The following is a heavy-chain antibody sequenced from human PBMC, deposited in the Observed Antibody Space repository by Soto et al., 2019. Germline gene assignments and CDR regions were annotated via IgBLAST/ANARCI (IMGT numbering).Heavy chain of an antibody. CDR3: ARDRHGSDWYTYYFYTLAV. J-gene: IGHJ6*02. CDR1: GFIFSDYA. Sequence: EVQLLESGGGLVQPGESLRLSCAASGFIFSDYAMTWVRQAPGKGLEWVSGISGSGESIYYADSVEGRFTISRDNSKNPLYLQMNSLRGEDPAVYYCARDRHGSDWYTYYFYTLAVWGQGTTVTVSS. CDR2: ISGSGESI. D-gene: IGHD6-13*01. V-gene: IGHV3-23*01.